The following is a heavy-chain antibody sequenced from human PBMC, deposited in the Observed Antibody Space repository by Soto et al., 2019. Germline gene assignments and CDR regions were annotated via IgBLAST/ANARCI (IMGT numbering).Heavy chain of an antibody. J-gene: IGHJ4*02. CDR2: ISYDGRNK. CDR1: GFTFSSYG. V-gene: IGHV3-30*18. CDR3: AKASTTGLVFSHYLDY. D-gene: IGHD3-3*02. Sequence: QVQLVESGGGVVQPGRSLRLSCAASGFTFSSYGMHWVRQAPGKGLEWVAVISYDGRNKYYADSVKGRFTISRDNSKNALYLQMNSLRPADTAVYSCAKASTTGLVFSHYLDYWGQGTLVTVSS.